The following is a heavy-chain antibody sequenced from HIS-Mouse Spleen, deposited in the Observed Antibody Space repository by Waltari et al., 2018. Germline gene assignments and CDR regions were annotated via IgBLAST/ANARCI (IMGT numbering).Heavy chain of an antibody. Sequence: QLQLQESGPGLVKPSETLSLTCTVSGGSISSSSYYWCWIRQPPGKGRDWIGRFYCSGRTYYTPSLKSRVTISVDTSKNQFSLKLSSVTAADTAVYYCAREIPYSSSWYDWYFDLWGRGTLVTVSS. D-gene: IGHD6-13*01. CDR3: AREIPYSSSWYDWYFDL. V-gene: IGHV4-39*07. J-gene: IGHJ2*01. CDR2: FYCSGRT. CDR1: GGSISSSSYY.